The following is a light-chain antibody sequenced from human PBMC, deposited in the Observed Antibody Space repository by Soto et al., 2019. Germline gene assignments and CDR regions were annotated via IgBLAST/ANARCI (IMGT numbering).Light chain of an antibody. V-gene: IGLV2-14*01. J-gene: IGLJ1*01. CDR3: SSYTSSSTFYG. CDR1: SSDVGGYNY. CDR2: EVS. Sequence: QSVLTQPASVSGSPGQSITISCTGTSSDVGGYNYVSWYQQHPGKAPKLMIYEVSNRPSGVSNRFSGSKSGNTASLTISGLQAEDEADYYCSSYTSSSTFYGFGTGTKVTGL.